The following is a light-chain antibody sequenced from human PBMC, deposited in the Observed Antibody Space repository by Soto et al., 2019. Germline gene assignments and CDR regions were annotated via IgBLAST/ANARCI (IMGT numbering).Light chain of an antibody. J-gene: IGLJ1*01. Sequence: QSALTQAASVSGSPGESITISCTGTSTDVGGYDYVSWFQQHPGRAPKLIIYDVSIRPSGVSNRFSGSKSGNTASLIISGLQAEDETDYYCSSYTSSNTQVFGTGTKVTVL. CDR2: DVS. CDR1: STDVGGYDY. V-gene: IGLV2-14*01. CDR3: SSYTSSNTQV.